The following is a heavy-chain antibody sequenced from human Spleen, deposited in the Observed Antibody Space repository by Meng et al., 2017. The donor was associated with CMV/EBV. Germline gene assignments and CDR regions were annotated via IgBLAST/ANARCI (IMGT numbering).Heavy chain of an antibody. V-gene: IGHV1-18*01. Sequence: ASVKVSCKASGYTFTSYGISWVRQAPGQGLEWMGWISAYNGNTNSAQKLQGRVTMTTDTSTSTAYMELRSLRSDDTAVYYCAKLAHNINYYYGMDVWGQGTTVTVSS. CDR2: ISAYNGNT. J-gene: IGHJ6*02. CDR3: AKLAHNINYYYGMDV. D-gene: IGHD1-14*01. CDR1: GYTFTSYG.